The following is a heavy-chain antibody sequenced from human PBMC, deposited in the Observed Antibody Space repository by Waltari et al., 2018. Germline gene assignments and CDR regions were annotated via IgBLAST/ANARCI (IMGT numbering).Heavy chain of an antibody. J-gene: IGHJ6*02. Sequence: QVQLVQSGAEVKKPGASVKVSCKASGYTFTGYYMHWVRQAPGQGLEWMGWINPNSGGTNYAQKFQGRVTMTRDTSISTAYMELSRLRSDDTAVYYCASLQVGLTGTFVFAHYYYGMDVWGQGTTVTVSS. CDR3: ASLQVGLTGTFVFAHYYYGMDV. CDR2: INPNSGGT. CDR1: GYTFTGYY. V-gene: IGHV1-2*02. D-gene: IGHD1-7*01.